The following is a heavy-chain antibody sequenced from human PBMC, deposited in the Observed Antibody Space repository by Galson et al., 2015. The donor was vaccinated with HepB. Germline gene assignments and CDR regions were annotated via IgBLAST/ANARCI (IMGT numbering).Heavy chain of an antibody. CDR1: GFTFSSYA. D-gene: IGHD6-13*01. CDR2: ISYDGSNK. Sequence: SLRLSCAASGFTFSSYAMHWVRQAPGKGLEWVAVISYDGSNKYYADSVKGRFTISRDNSKNTLYLQMNSLRAEDTAVYYCARDSYSSSSHVGDGYFDLWGRGTLVTVSS. CDR3: ARDSYSSSSHVGDGYFDL. J-gene: IGHJ2*01. V-gene: IGHV3-30*04.